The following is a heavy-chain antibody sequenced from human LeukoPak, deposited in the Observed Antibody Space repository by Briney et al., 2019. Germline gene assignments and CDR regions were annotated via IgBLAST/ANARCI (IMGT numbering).Heavy chain of an antibody. Sequence: QPGGSLRLSCAASGFIVSSNYMNWVRQAPGKGLEWVSYISSSSSTIYYADSVKGRFTISGDNAKNSLYLQMNSLRAEDTAVYYCAKIASRFFYYMDVWGKGTTVTVSS. D-gene: IGHD6-13*01. J-gene: IGHJ6*03. CDR1: GFIVSSNY. V-gene: IGHV3-48*04. CDR3: AKIASRFFYYMDV. CDR2: ISSSSSTI.